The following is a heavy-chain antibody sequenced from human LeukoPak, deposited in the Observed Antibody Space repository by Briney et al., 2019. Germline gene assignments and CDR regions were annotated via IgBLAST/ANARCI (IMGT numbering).Heavy chain of an antibody. Sequence: GGSLRLSCAASGFTVSSNYMNWVRQAPGKGLEWVSFIYSDNTHYSDSVKGRFAISRDNSKNTLYLQMNSLRAEDTAVYYCARRAGAYSHPYDYWGQGTLVTVSS. CDR2: IYSDNT. V-gene: IGHV3-53*01. CDR3: ARRAGAYSHPYDY. CDR1: GFTVSSNY. J-gene: IGHJ4*02. D-gene: IGHD4/OR15-4a*01.